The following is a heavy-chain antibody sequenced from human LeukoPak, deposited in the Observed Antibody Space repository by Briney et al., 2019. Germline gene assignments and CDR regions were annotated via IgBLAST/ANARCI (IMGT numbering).Heavy chain of an antibody. CDR2: IFYSGST. D-gene: IGHD4-17*01. CDR1: GGSINSNDYC. V-gene: IGHV4-30-4*01. CDR3: ARMTTVTPGNWYFDL. J-gene: IGHJ2*01. Sequence: KPSETLSLTCTVSGGSINSNDYCWSWIRQPPGKGLEWIGYIFYSGSTYSNPSLKIRFTIAVDTSKNQFSLKLSSVPAADPAVYFCARMTTVTPGNWYFDLWGRGTLVTVSS.